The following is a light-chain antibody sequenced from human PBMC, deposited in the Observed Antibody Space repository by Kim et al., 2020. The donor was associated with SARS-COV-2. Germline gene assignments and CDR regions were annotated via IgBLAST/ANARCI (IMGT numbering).Light chain of an antibody. J-gene: IGKJ3*01. CDR2: DTA. CDR1: QSVSSS. Sequence: DIVLTQSPGTLSASPGERVTLSCRASQSVSSSLAWYQHKPGQAPRLLIYDTAIRASGVPARFSGTGSGILFTLTISSLQSEDFAVYSYQHYISWPFTFGPGTKVDIK. V-gene: IGKV3-15*01. CDR3: QHYISWPFT.